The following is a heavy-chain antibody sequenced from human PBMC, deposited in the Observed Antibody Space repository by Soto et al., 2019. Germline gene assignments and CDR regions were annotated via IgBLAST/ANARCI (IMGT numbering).Heavy chain of an antibody. CDR3: ARPLERKSSSYSFEY. Sequence: PSETLSLTCTVSGGSISGSGHYWGWVRQPPGKGLEWIASISYSGNTYYNPSLKSRVTISVDSSKNQISLKLSSMTATDTAVYYCARPLERKSSSYSFEYRGQGILVTVSS. D-gene: IGHD6-6*01. V-gene: IGHV4-39*01. J-gene: IGHJ4*02. CDR2: ISYSGNT. CDR1: GGSISGSGHY.